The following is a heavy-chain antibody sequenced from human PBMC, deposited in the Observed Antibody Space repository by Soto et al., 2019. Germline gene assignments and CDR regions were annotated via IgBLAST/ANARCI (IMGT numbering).Heavy chain of an antibody. Sequence: SETLSLTCAVSGGSISSSNWWSWVRQPPGKGLGWIGEIYHSGSTNYNPSLKSRVTISVDKSKNQFSLKLSSVTAADTAVYYCARDQWPRGGMDVWGQGTTVTVYS. CDR1: GGSISSSNW. V-gene: IGHV4-4*02. CDR3: ARDQWPRGGMDV. CDR2: IYHSGST. D-gene: IGHD6-19*01. J-gene: IGHJ6*02.